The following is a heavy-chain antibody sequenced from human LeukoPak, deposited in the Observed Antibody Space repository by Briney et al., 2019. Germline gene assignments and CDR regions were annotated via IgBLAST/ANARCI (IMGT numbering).Heavy chain of an antibody. J-gene: IGHJ4*02. V-gene: IGHV3-21*04. Sequence: MSGGSLRLSCAASGFTFSSYSMNWVRQAPGKGLEWVSSISSSSSYIYYADSVKGRFTISRDNSKNTLYLQMNSLRAEDTAVYYCARGQTGYSYGLWGQGTLVTVSS. CDR2: ISSSSSYI. CDR3: ARGQTGYSYGL. D-gene: IGHD5-18*01. CDR1: GFTFSSYS.